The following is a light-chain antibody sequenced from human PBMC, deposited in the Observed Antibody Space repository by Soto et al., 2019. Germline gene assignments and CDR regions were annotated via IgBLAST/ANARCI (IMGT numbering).Light chain of an antibody. J-gene: IGKJ1*01. Sequence: DIQMTQSPSSLSASGGARVTITCRASQSISTFLNWYQQVPGKAPKLLIHDASRLQSGVPSRFSGSGSGTDFTLTIGSLQPEDFATYYCQQTYNTPRTFGQGTKVEI. CDR3: QQTYNTPRT. V-gene: IGKV1-39*01. CDR1: QSISTF. CDR2: DAS.